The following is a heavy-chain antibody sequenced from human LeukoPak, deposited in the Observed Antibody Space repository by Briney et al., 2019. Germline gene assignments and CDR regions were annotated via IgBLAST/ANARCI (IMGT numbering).Heavy chain of an antibody. Sequence: SVKVSCKASGGTFSSYAISWVRQAPGQGLEWMGGIIPIFGTANYAQKFQGRVTITTDESTSTAYMELSSLRSEDTAVYYCASCIVGASRVGRHYYYYYMDVWGKGTTVTVSS. D-gene: IGHD1-26*01. CDR2: IIPIFGTA. V-gene: IGHV1-69*05. CDR1: GGTFSSYA. J-gene: IGHJ6*03. CDR3: ASCIVGASRVGRHYYYYYMDV.